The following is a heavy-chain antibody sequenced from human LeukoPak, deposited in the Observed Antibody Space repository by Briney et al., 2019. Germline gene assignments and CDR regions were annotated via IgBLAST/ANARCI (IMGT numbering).Heavy chain of an antibody. D-gene: IGHD4-17*01. CDR1: EFTLDNTW. CDR3: TAQGSDGELLY. J-gene: IGHJ4*02. V-gene: IGHV3-15*01. CDR2: IKIIIDGRTT. Sequence: GSLRLSCAPSEFTLDNTWMNSVRQAPGQGVKWLGLIKIIIDGRTTDYAAPVEGRFTISRDDSKNTVYLQMSSLKSEDTAVYYCTAQGSDGELLYWGQGILVTVSS.